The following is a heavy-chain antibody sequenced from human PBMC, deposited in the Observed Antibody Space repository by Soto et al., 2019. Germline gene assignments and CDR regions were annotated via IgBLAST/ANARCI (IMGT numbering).Heavy chain of an antibody. D-gene: IGHD1-26*01. CDR1: GFTFSSSA. J-gene: IGHJ6*02. V-gene: IGHV3-23*01. Sequence: EVQLLESGGGLVQPGGSLRLSCAASGFTFSSSAMSWVRQAPGKGLEWVAGIRGSGGGRYYADSVKGRFTISRDNSKNTLSMEMTRLRAEETAVYYCAKSPGSDGGYSCYGMDVWGQGTPVTVSS. CDR3: AKSPGSDGGYSCYGMDV. CDR2: IRGSGGGR.